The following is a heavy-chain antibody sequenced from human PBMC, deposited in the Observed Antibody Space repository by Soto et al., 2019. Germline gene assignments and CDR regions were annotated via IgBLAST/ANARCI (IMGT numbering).Heavy chain of an antibody. D-gene: IGHD1-1*01. Sequence: GGSLRLSCAASGFTFSDYYMSWIRQASGKGLEWVSYISSSSSYTNYADSVKGRFTISRDNAKNSLYLQMNSLRAEGTAVYYCARDPRDWNYDYYYGMDVWGQGTTVTVSS. CDR1: GFTFSDYY. J-gene: IGHJ6*02. V-gene: IGHV3-11*06. CDR3: ARDPRDWNYDYYYGMDV. CDR2: ISSSSSYT.